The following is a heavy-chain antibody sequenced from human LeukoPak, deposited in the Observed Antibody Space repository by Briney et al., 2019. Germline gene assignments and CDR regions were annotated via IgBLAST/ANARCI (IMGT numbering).Heavy chain of an antibody. V-gene: IGHV5-51*01. CDR3: ARHIRFYGGMNDAFDI. J-gene: IGHJ3*02. D-gene: IGHD4-23*01. Sequence: GESLKISCKGSGYSFTSYWIGWVRQMPGEGLEWMGIIYPGDSDTRYSPSFQGQVTISADKSISTAYLQWSSLKASDTAMYYCARHIRFYGGMNDAFDIWGQGTMVTVSS. CDR2: IYPGDSDT. CDR1: GYSFTSYW.